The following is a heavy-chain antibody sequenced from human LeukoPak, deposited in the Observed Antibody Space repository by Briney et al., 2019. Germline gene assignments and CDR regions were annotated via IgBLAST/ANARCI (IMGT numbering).Heavy chain of an antibody. Sequence: SETLSLTCTVTGGSISSSSYYWGWIRQPPGKGLEWIGSIYYSGSTYYNPSLKSRVTISVDTSKNQFSLKLSSVTAADTAVYYCGKAARGAFDISGQGTMVTVSS. V-gene: IGHV4-39*01. CDR1: GGSISSSSYY. CDR3: GKAARGAFDI. D-gene: IGHD6-13*01. CDR2: IYYSGST. J-gene: IGHJ3*02.